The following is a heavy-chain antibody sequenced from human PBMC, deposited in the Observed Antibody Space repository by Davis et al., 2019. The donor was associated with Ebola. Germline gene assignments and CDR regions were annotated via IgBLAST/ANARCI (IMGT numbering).Heavy chain of an antibody. J-gene: IGHJ4*02. CDR2: IYYSGNT. CDR1: GASISRTTNYY. D-gene: IGHD6-19*01. V-gene: IGHV4-39*01. CDR3: ARQEWLGLDY. Sequence: SETLSLTCTVSGASISRTTNYYWGWIRQSPGKGLEWIGSIYYSGNTYYSPSLRSRVTMSVDSSKNQFSLRLSSVTAADTAMYFCARQEWLGLDYWSQGTLVTVSS.